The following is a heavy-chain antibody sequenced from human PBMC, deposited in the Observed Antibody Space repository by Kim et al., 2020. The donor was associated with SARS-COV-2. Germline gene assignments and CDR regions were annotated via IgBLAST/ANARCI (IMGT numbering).Heavy chain of an antibody. CDR2: INPNTGNP. D-gene: IGHD3-10*01. V-gene: IGHV7-4-1*02. CDR1: GYTFTSYA. CDR3: ARDRGILWFGELLQTKGIFDY. J-gene: IGHJ4*02. Sequence: ASVKVSCKASGYTFTSYAMNWVRQAPGQGLEWMGWINPNTGNPTYAQGFPGRFVFSLDTSVSTAYLQSSSLKAEDTAVYYCARDRGILWFGELLQTKGIFDYWGKGALVTVSP.